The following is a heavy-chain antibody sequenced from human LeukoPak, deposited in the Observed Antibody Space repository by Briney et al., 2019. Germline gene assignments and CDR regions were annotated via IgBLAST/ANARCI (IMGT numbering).Heavy chain of an antibody. CDR1: GGSISSYY. J-gene: IGHJ5*02. CDR3: ARQKWITMVRGVINWFDP. Sequence: PSETLSLTCTVSGGSISSYYWSWIRQPAGKGLEWIGRIYTSGSTNYNPSLKSRVTMSVDTSKNQFSLKLSSVTAADTAVYYCARQKWITMVRGVINWFDPWGQGTLVTVSS. CDR2: IYTSGST. D-gene: IGHD3-10*01. V-gene: IGHV4-4*07.